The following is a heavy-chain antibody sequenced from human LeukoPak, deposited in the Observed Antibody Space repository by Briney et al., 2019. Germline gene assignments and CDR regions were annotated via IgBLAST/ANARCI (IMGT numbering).Heavy chain of an antibody. D-gene: IGHD5-18*01. V-gene: IGHV7-4-1*02. CDR2: INTNTGNP. CDR1: GYTFSSYT. J-gene: IGHJ4*02. Sequence: ASVKVSCKTSGYTFSSYTITWVRQAPGQGRQWMGWINTNTGNPTYAQGFTGRYVFSFVTSVSTAYLQISGLTADDTAVYFCGRDPRLGIRGYTYGYIEYWGQGTLVTVSS. CDR3: GRDPRLGIRGYTYGYIEY.